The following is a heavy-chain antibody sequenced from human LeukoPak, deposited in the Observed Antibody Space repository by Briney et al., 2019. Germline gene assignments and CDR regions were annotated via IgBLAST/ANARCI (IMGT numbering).Heavy chain of an antibody. CDR3: ARVYGSGSFYYNYMDV. CDR1: GGTFSSYA. V-gene: IGHV1-69*13. D-gene: IGHD3-10*01. J-gene: IGHJ6*03. CDR2: IIPIFGTA. Sequence: GASVKVSCKASGGTFSSYAISWVRQAPGQGLEWMGGIIPIFGTANYAQKFQGRVTITADESTSTAYMELSSLRSEDTAVYYYARVYGSGSFYYNYMDVWGKGTTVTISS.